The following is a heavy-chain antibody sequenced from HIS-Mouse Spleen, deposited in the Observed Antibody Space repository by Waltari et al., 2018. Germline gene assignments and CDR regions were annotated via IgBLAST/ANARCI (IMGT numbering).Heavy chain of an antibody. D-gene: IGHD6-13*01. Sequence: QLQLQESGPGLLKPSETLSLTCTVSGGPISSSSYYLGWIRQPPGKGLEGIGSIYYSGSTYYNPSLKSRVTISVDTSKNQFSLKLSSVTAADTAVYYCAREIPYSSSWYDWYFDLWGRGTLVTVSS. CDR3: AREIPYSSSWYDWYFDL. CDR1: GGPISSSSYY. CDR2: IYYSGST. V-gene: IGHV4-39*07. J-gene: IGHJ2*01.